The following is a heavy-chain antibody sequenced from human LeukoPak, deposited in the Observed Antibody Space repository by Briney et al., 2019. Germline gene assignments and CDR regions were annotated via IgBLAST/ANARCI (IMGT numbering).Heavy chain of an antibody. CDR3: AREVGTPQAFDI. Sequence: GGSLRLSCAASRFTFSNYGVNWVRQAPGKGLEWVSYINSRSSTIYYADSVRGRFTISRDNANNSLYLQMNSLKAEDPAIYYCAREVGTPQAFDIWGQGTMVTVSS. D-gene: IGHD1-26*01. CDR1: RFTFSNYG. J-gene: IGHJ3*02. CDR2: INSRSSTI. V-gene: IGHV3-48*01.